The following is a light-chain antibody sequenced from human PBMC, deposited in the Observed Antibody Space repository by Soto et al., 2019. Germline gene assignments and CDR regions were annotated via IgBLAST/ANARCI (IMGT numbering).Light chain of an antibody. CDR3: AGWEDSLSGWV. J-gene: IGLJ3*02. CDR2: SND. Sequence: QPVLTQPPSASGTPGQRVTISCSGSNSNIGRNYVYWYQQLPGTAPKLLIYSNDQRPSGVPDRFSASKSGTSASLAISGLRSEDEADYYCAGWEDSLSGWVFGGGTKLTVL. V-gene: IGLV1-47*02. CDR1: NSNIGRNY.